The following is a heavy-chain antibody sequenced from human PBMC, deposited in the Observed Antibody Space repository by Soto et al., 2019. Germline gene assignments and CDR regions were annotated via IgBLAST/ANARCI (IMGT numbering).Heavy chain of an antibody. CDR1: GFTFSSYA. Sequence: GGSLRLSCAASGFTFSSYAMSWVRQAPGKGLEWVSAISGSGGSTYYADSVKGRFTISRDNSKNTLYLQMNSLRAEDTAVYYCAEGRAKNPDIAVVPAAISDNPDQDYYYYYYMDVWGKGTTVTVSS. V-gene: IGHV3-23*01. CDR3: AEGRAKNPDIAVVPAAISDNPDQDYYYYYYMDV. D-gene: IGHD2-2*01. J-gene: IGHJ6*03. CDR2: ISGSGGST.